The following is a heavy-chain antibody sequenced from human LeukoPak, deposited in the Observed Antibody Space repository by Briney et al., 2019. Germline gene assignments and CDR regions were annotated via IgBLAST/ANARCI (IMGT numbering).Heavy chain of an antibody. CDR3: ARDGGEAAAPVNPFYL. CDR1: GYTFSNHD. V-gene: IGHV1-8*02. J-gene: IGHJ6*03. D-gene: IGHD6-13*01. CDR2: MNPNSGAT. Sequence: ASVKVSCKASGYTFSNHDFNWMRQATGQGLEWMGWMNPNSGATGYAQKFQGRVTMTRDTSITTAYMELSSLTSEDTAVYYCARDGGEAAAPVNPFYLGGKGKRVPVP.